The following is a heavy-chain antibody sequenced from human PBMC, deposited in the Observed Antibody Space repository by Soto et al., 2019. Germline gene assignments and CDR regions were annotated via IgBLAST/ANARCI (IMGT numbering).Heavy chain of an antibody. D-gene: IGHD1-26*01. J-gene: IGHJ3*02. CDR3: AREQRASYGRMEAFDI. CDR1: GGTFSSYA. CDR2: IIPIFGTA. V-gene: IGHV1-69*01. Sequence: QVQLVQSGAEVKKPGSSVKVSCTASGGTFSSYAISWVRQAPGQGLEWMGGIIPIFGTANYAQKFQGRVTITADESTSTAYMELSSLRSEDTAVYYCAREQRASYGRMEAFDIWGQGTMVTVSS.